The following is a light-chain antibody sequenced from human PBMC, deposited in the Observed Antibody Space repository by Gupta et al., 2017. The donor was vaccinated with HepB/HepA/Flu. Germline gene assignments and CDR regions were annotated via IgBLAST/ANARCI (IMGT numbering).Light chain of an antibody. Sequence: SYVLPQPPSVSVAPGKTARITCGGNNIGSKSVHWYQQKPGQAPVLVIYYDSDRPSGIPERFSGSNYGNTATLTISRVEAGDEADYYCQVWDSSSDLVFGGGTKLTVL. CDR1: NIGSKS. CDR3: QVWDSSSDLV. V-gene: IGLV3-21*04. J-gene: IGLJ3*02. CDR2: YDS.